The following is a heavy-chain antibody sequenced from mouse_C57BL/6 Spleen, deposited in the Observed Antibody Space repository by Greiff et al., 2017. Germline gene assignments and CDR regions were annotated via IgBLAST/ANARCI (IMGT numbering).Heavy chain of an antibody. CDR2: IDPSDSET. CDR3: ARRDNSDSNWYFDV. J-gene: IGHJ1*03. D-gene: IGHD1-3*01. CDR1: GYTFTSYW. V-gene: IGHV1-52*01. Sequence: QVQLKQPGAELVRPGSSVKLSCKASGYTFTSYWMHWVKQRPIQGLEWIGNIDPSDSETHYNQKFKDKATLTVDKSSSTAYMQLSSLTSEDSAVFYGARRDNSDSNWYFDVWGTGTTVTVSS.